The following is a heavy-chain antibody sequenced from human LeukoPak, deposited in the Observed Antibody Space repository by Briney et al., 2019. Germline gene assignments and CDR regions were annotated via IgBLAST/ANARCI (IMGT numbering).Heavy chain of an antibody. V-gene: IGHV4-34*01. Sequence: PSETLSLTCAVYGGSFSGYYWSWIRQPPGKGLEWIGEISHSGSTNYNPSLKSRVTISVDTSKNQFSLKLSSVTAADTAVYYCARVDDSSGYYLRYFDYWGQGTLGTVSS. D-gene: IGHD3-22*01. CDR3: ARVDDSSGYYLRYFDY. J-gene: IGHJ4*02. CDR2: ISHSGST. CDR1: GGSFSGYY.